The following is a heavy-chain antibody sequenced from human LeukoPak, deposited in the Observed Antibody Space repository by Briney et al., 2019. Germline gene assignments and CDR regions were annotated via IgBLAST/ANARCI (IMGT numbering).Heavy chain of an antibody. CDR1: GDSVSSNSGA. V-gene: IGHV6-1*01. Sequence: SQTLSLTCAISGDSVSSNSGAWHWIRQSLSRGLEWLGRTYYRSKWYNDYAVSVKSRIIVNPGTSKNQFSLQLNSVTPEDTAVYYCVRQYSSGWTYYFGMDVWGQGTMVTVSS. J-gene: IGHJ6*02. CDR3: VRQYSSGWTYYFGMDV. CDR2: TYYRSKWYN. D-gene: IGHD6-19*01.